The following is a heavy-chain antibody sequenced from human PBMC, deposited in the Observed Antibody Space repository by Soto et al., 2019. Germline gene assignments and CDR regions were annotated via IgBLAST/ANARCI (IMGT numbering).Heavy chain of an antibody. CDR2: INHSGST. V-gene: IGHV4-34*01. CDR3: ARGRGEGYCSTTSCYGY. D-gene: IGHD2-2*01. CDR1: GGSFSDYY. Sequence: QVQLKQWGAGLLKPSETLSLTCAVYGGSFSDYYWSWIRQPPGKGLEWIGEINHSGSTNYKPSLKSRVTISVDTSKNQFSLKLSSMTAADTAVYYWARGRGEGYCSTTSCYGYWGQGTLVTVSS. J-gene: IGHJ4*02.